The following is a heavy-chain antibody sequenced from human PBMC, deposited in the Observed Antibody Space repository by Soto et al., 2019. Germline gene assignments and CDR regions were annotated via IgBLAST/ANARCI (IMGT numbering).Heavy chain of an antibody. CDR2: IKEDGSRK. J-gene: IGHJ6*03. CDR3: AKDNRLCSSTSCRNYYYYYMDV. D-gene: IGHD2-2*01. V-gene: IGHV3-7*01. Sequence: GGSLRLSCAASGFTFSNYWMIWVRQAPWKGLEWVANIKEDGSRKYYVDSVKGRFTISRDNAKNSLYLQMNSLRAEDTAVYYCAKDNRLCSSTSCRNYYYYYMDVWGKGTTVTVSS. CDR1: GFTFSNYW.